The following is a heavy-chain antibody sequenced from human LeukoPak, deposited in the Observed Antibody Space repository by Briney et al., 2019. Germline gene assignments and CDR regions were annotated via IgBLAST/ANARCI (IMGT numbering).Heavy chain of an antibody. Sequence: SSETLSLTCTVSGGSISSSNSYWGWIRQPPGKGLEWIGSIYYSGSASYYSGSTYYNPSLKSRVTISVDTSKNQFSLKLSSVTAADTAVYYCARGPIHDYSNGYYYYYMDVWGKGTTVTVSS. CDR1: GGSISSSNSY. CDR3: ARGPIHDYSNGYYYYYMDV. J-gene: IGHJ6*03. CDR2: IYYSGSASYYSGST. D-gene: IGHD4-11*01. V-gene: IGHV4-39*01.